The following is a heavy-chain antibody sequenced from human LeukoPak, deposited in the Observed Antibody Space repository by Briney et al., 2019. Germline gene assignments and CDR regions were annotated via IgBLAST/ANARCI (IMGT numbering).Heavy chain of an antibody. D-gene: IGHD6-13*01. Sequence: ASVKVSCKASGYTSTGYYMHWVRQAPGQGLEWMGWINPNSGGTNYAQKFQGRVTMTRDTSISTAYMELSRLRSDDTAVYYCARPRYSSSWYFFDYWGQGTLVTVSS. CDR2: INPNSGGT. J-gene: IGHJ4*02. CDR3: ARPRYSSSWYFFDY. V-gene: IGHV1-2*02. CDR1: GYTSTGYY.